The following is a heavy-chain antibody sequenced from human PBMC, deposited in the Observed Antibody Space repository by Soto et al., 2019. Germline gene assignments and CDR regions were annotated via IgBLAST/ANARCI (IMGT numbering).Heavy chain of an antibody. CDR3: APSPWTGTKAYFDY. V-gene: IGHV2-5*02. D-gene: IGHD1-1*01. Sequence: QITLKASTPTLVKPTQTLTLTCTFSGFSLSTSGVGVGWIRQPPGKALQWLALIYWDDDRRYSPSLKSRLTITNDTSKNQVVLTMTNIDPVDTAKYYCAPSPWTGTKAYFDYWGQGTLVTVSS. CDR2: IYWDDDR. J-gene: IGHJ4*02. CDR1: GFSLSTSGVG.